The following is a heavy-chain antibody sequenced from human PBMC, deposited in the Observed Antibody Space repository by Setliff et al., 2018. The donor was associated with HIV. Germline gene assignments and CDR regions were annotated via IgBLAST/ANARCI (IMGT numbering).Heavy chain of an antibody. J-gene: IGHJ5*02. CDR1: GGSISRGNHF. CDR2: IYTNGST. D-gene: IGHD2-21*02. Sequence: LSLTCTVSGGSISRGNHFWTWIRQPAGKGLEWIGRIYTNGSTNYNPSLKSRATIAVDTFKNQFSLKLSSVTAADTAVYYCARSVVVVTVEWFDPWGQGTLVTVSS. CDR3: ARSVVVVTVEWFDP. V-gene: IGHV4-61*02.